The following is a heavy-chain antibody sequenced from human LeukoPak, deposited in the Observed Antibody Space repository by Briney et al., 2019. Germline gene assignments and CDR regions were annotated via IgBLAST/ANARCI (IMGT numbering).Heavy chain of an antibody. CDR3: ARARYGSTYILDY. V-gene: IGHV4-38-2*02. D-gene: IGHD4-23*01. Sequence: SETLSLTCTVSGYSISSGYYWGWIRQPPGKGLEWIGTIRHSGTTYYNPSLKSRVTISIDSSKNQFSLKLTSVTAADTAVYYCARARYGSTYILDYWGQGTLVTVSS. J-gene: IGHJ4*02. CDR1: GYSISSGYY. CDR2: IRHSGTT.